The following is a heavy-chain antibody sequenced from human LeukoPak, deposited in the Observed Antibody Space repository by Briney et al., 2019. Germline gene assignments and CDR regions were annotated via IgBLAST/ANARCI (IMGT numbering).Heavy chain of an antibody. Sequence: PSETLSLTCTVSGGSISSYYWSWIRQPPGKGLEWIGYIYYSGSTNYNPSLKSRVTISVDTFKNQFSLKLSSVTAADTAVYYCARAPGYNPPYYFDYWGQGTLVTVSS. D-gene: IGHD1-14*01. V-gene: IGHV4-59*01. CDR1: GGSISSYY. J-gene: IGHJ4*02. CDR3: ARAPGYNPPYYFDY. CDR2: IYYSGST.